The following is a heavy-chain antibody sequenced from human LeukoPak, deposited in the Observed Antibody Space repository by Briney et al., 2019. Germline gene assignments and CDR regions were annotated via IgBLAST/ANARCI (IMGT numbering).Heavy chain of an antibody. CDR2: MKQDGSEK. J-gene: IGHJ4*02. CDR3: ARDLRFLYGDYGGGFDY. Sequence: GGSLRLSCAASGFTFSSYWMSWVRQAPGKGLEWVANMKQDGSEKYYVDSVKGRFTISRDNAKNSLYLQMNSLRAEDTAVYYCARDLRFLYGDYGGGFDYWGQGTLVTVSS. CDR1: GFTFSSYW. D-gene: IGHD4-17*01. V-gene: IGHV3-7*01.